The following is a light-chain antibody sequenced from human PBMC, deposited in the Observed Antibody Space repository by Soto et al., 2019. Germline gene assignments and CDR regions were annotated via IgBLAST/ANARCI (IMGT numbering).Light chain of an antibody. CDR1: QSVSSTY. J-gene: IGKJ3*01. V-gene: IGKV3-20*01. Sequence: IVLTQSPDTLSLSPGERATLSCRASQSVSSTYLAGYQQKPGQAPRLLMYGASSRATGIPDRFSGSGSGTDFTLTISRLEPEFFAVYYWQQCAGPPLFTFGPGTKVDIK. CDR3: QQCAGPPLFT. CDR2: GAS.